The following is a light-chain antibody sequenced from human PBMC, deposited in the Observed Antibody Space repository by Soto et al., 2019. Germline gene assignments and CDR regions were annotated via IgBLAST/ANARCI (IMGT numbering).Light chain of an antibody. Sequence: QSVLTQPPSVSGSPGQSVTISCTGTSSDVGSYNRVSWYQQPPGTAPKLMIYEVNNRPSGVPDRFSGSKSGNTASLTISGLQAEDEADYYCSSYTSSTTLVFRGGTKLTVL. V-gene: IGLV2-18*02. CDR1: SSDVGSYNR. J-gene: IGLJ2*01. CDR2: EVN. CDR3: SSYTSSTTLV.